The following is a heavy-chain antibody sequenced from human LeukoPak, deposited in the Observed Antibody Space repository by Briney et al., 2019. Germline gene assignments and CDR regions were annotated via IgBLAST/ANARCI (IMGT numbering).Heavy chain of an antibody. CDR3: ARLQQLVSGQFDP. Sequence: SETLSLTCTVSGGSISSYYWSWIRQPPGKGLEWIGYIYTSGSTNYNPSLKSRVTISVDTSKNQFSLKLSSVTAADTAVYYCARLQQLVSGQFDPWGQGTLVTVSS. J-gene: IGHJ5*02. V-gene: IGHV4-4*09. CDR1: GGSISSYY. CDR2: IYTSGST. D-gene: IGHD6-13*01.